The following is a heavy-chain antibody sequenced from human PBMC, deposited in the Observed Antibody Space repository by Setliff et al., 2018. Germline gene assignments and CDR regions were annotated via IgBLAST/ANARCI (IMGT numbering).Heavy chain of an antibody. CDR2: INAGNGNT. D-gene: IGHD4-17*01. V-gene: IGHV1-3*01. CDR1: GYTFTSYA. J-gene: IGHJ4*02. CDR3: SRDLQGSGDYVVDY. Sequence: ASVKVSCKASGYTFTSYAMHWVRQAPGQRLEWMGWINAGNGNTKYSQKFQGRVTITRDTSASTAYMELNSLRVEDTAVYYCSRDLQGSGDYVVDYWGQGTLVTVSS.